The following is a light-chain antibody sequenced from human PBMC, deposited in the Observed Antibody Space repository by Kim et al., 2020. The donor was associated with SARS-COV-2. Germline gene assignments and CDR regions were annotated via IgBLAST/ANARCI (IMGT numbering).Light chain of an antibody. J-gene: IGKJ4*01. CDR1: QSVSSY. CDR3: QQRSHWPPT. CDR2: DTS. Sequence: WSPGERATLSCRASQSVSSYLAWYQQRPGQAPRLLIYDTSNRATGIPARFSGSGSGTDFTLIISSLEPEDFAVYSCQQRSHWPPTFGGGTKVEIK. V-gene: IGKV3-11*01.